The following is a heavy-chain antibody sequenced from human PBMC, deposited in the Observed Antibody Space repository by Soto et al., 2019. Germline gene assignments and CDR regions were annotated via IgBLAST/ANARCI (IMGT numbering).Heavy chain of an antibody. CDR3: AKDKATVYYDSSGYYYVDDAFDI. CDR2: ISGSGGST. CDR1: GFTFSSYA. V-gene: IGHV3-23*01. D-gene: IGHD3-22*01. Sequence: PGGSLRLSCAAPGFTFSSYAMSWVRQAPGKGLEWVSAISGSGGSTYYADSVKGRFTISRDNSKNTLYLQMNSLRAEDTAVYYCAKDKATVYYDSSGYYYVDDAFDIWGQGTMVTVSS. J-gene: IGHJ3*02.